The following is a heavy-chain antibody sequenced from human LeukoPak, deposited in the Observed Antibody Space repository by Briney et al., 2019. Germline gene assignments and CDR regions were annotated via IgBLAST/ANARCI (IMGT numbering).Heavy chain of an antibody. CDR1: PFTFTNAW. D-gene: IGHD4/OR15-4a*01. V-gene: IGHV3-15*01. CDR3: AIDEPNYAPYDFDY. Sequence: PGGSLRLSCAASPFTFTNAWMNWVRQAPGKGLEWVGRIKSKADGKTTDYASPVKGRFTISRDDSNNMVYLQMNSLKIEDTAVYYCAIDEPNYAPYDFDYWGQGTLVTVSS. J-gene: IGHJ4*02. CDR2: IKSKADGKTT.